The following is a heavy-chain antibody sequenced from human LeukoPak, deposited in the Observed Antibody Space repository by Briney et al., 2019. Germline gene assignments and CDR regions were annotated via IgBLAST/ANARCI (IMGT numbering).Heavy chain of an antibody. Sequence: PSETLSLTCAVSGGSISSGSYYWGWIRQPPGKGLEWIGSIYYTGSTYYNPSLKSRVTISVDTSKNQFSLNLSSVTAADTAVYYCARLDWSNWCFDLWGRGTLVIVSS. D-gene: IGHD3/OR15-3a*01. CDR3: ARLDWSNWCFDL. CDR1: GGSISSGSYY. V-gene: IGHV4-39*01. CDR2: IYYTGST. J-gene: IGHJ2*01.